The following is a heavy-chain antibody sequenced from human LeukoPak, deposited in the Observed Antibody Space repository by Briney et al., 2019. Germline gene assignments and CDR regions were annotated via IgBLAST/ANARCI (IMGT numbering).Heavy chain of an antibody. D-gene: IGHD6-19*01. V-gene: IGHV3-20*04. Sequence: GGSLRLSCAASGFTFDDYGMSWVRQAPGKGLEWVSGINWNGGSTGYADSVKGRFTISRDNAKNTLYLQMNSLRAEDTAVYYCARRVAVARRDAFDIWGQGTMVTVSS. CDR1: GFTFDDYG. CDR3: ARRVAVARRDAFDI. J-gene: IGHJ3*02. CDR2: INWNGGST.